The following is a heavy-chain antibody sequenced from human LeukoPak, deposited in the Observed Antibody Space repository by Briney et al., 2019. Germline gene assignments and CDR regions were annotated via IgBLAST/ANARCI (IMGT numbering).Heavy chain of an antibody. V-gene: IGHV3-23*01. CDR3: AKSSYYDASGYYREYYFDY. Sequence: GGSLRLSCAASRFTFSSYGMSWVRQAPGKGLEWVSSISSSGGSTYCADSVKGRFTISRDNSKNTLYLQMNSLRDEDTAVYYCAKSSYYDASGYYREYYFDYWGQGTLVTVSS. CDR2: ISSSGGST. D-gene: IGHD3-22*01. J-gene: IGHJ4*02. CDR1: RFTFSSYG.